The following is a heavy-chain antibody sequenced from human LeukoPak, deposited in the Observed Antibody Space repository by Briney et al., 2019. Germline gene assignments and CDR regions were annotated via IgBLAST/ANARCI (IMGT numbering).Heavy chain of an antibody. CDR3: ARSYGSYFDY. D-gene: IGHD1-26*01. V-gene: IGHV4-59*10. CDR1: GGSFSGYY. J-gene: IGHJ4*02. Sequence: PSETLSLTCTVYGGSFSGYYWSWIRQPPGKGLEWIGRIYTSGITNYNPSLKSRVTMSVDTSKNQFSLKLSSVTAADTAVYYCARSYGSYFDYWGQGTLVTVSS. CDR2: IYTSGIT.